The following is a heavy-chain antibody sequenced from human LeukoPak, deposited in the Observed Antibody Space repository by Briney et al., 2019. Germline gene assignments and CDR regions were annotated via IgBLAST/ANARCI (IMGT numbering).Heavy chain of an antibody. CDR2: IYTSGST. J-gene: IGHJ4*02. D-gene: IGHD4-17*01. Sequence: SETLSLTCTVSGGSIGSYYWSWIRQPAGKGLEWIGRIYTSGSTNYNPSLKSRVTMSVDTSKNQFSLKLSSVTAADTAVYYCARGLDYGDYRIDYWGQGTLVTVSS. CDR1: GGSIGSYY. V-gene: IGHV4-4*07. CDR3: ARGLDYGDYRIDY.